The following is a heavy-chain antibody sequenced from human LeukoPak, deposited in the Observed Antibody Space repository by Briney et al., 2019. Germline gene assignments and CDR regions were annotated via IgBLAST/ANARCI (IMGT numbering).Heavy chain of an antibody. D-gene: IGHD6-13*01. CDR2: INSDGSST. CDR3: ARDRIAAAGTGWFDP. V-gene: IGHV3-74*01. Sequence: PGGSLRLSCAASGFTFSSYWMHWVRQAPGKGLVWVSRINSDGSSTSYADSVKGRFTISRDNAKNTLYLQMNSLRAEDTAVYYCARDRIAAAGTGWFDPWGQGTLVTVSS. J-gene: IGHJ5*02. CDR1: GFTFSSYW.